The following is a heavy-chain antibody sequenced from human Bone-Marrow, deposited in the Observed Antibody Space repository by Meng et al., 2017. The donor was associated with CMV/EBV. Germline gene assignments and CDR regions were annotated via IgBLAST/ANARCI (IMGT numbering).Heavy chain of an antibody. CDR2: IRYDGSNK. Sequence: GESLKISCAASGFTFSSYGMHWVRQAPGKGLEWVAFIRYDGSNKYYADSVKGRFTISRDNSKNTLYLQMNSLRAEDTAVYYCAKDGSQLGDYGMDVWGQGTTVTVYS. J-gene: IGHJ6*01. CDR3: AKDGSQLGDYGMDV. V-gene: IGHV3-30*02. CDR1: GFTFSSYG. D-gene: IGHD5-18*01.